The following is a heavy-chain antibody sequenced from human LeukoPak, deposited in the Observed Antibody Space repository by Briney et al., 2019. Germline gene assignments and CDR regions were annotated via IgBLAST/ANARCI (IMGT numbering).Heavy chain of an antibody. V-gene: IGHV3-7*01. CDR1: AFTFSDYW. J-gene: IGHJ4*02. CDR3: ALIPGQEQLVTDFDY. CDR2: IKRDGSEK. D-gene: IGHD6-6*01. Sequence: GGSLRLSCAASAFTFSDYWMSWVRRAPGKGLEWLANIKRDGSEKYYVDSVKGRFTISRDNAKNSLYLQMNSLRAEDTAVYYCALIPGQEQLVTDFDYWGQGTLVTVSS.